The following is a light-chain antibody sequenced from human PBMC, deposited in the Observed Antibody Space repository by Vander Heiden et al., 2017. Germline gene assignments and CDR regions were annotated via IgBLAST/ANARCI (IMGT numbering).Light chain of an antibody. CDR1: QSVSSY. Sequence: EIVLTQSPGTLSLSPGERATLSCRAGQSVSSYLAWYRQRPGQAPRLLIYDASNRATGIPARFSGSGSGIDFTLTISSLEPEDFAVYFCQQYSNWPLTFGGGTEVEIK. V-gene: IGKV3-11*01. CDR2: DAS. CDR3: QQYSNWPLT. J-gene: IGKJ4*01.